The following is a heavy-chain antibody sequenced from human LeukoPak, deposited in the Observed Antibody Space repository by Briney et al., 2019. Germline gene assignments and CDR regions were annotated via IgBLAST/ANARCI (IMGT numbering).Heavy chain of an antibody. J-gene: IGHJ4*02. D-gene: IGHD1-7*01. V-gene: IGHV4-39*07. Sequence: SETLSLTCTVSGGSISSSSYYWGWIRQPPGKGLEWIGSIYYSGSTYYNPSLKSRVTISVDTSKNQFSLKLSSVTAADTAVYYCARDTSGTTDAVDYWGQGTLVTVSS. CDR3: ARDTSGTTDAVDY. CDR2: IYYSGST. CDR1: GGSISSSSYY.